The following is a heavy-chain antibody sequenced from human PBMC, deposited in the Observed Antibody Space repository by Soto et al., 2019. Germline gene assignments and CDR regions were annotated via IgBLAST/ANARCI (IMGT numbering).Heavy chain of an antibody. V-gene: IGHV4-4*02. CDR2: IYHSGST. CDR3: ARDKGILWFGELFQDI. Sequence: SETLSLTCAVSGDSISSDKWWSWVRQPPGKGLEWIGEIYHSGSTKYNPSLESRVTISVDTSKNQFSLKLSSVTAADTAVYYCARDKGILWFGELFQDIWGQGTMVTVS. J-gene: IGHJ3*02. CDR1: GDSISSDKW. D-gene: IGHD3-10*01.